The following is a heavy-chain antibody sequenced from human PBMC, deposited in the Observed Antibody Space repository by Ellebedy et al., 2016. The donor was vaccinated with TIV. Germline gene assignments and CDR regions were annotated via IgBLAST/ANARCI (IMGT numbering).Heavy chain of an antibody. D-gene: IGHD3/OR15-3a*01. CDR1: GFTFGDY. V-gene: IGHV3-49*03. J-gene: IGHJ4*02. CDR2: LRSGTSGGTT. CDR3: TRERADTSWTD. Sequence: GESLKISXPTSGFTFGDYVSWFRQAPGKGPEWVGFLRSGTSGGTTEYAASVKGRFTISRDDSKSIAYLQMNSLKPEDTAVYYCTRERADTSWTDWGQGTLVTVSS.